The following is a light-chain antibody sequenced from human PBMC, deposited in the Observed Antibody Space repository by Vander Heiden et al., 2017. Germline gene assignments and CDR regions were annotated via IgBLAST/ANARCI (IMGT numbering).Light chain of an antibody. Sequence: QSALTQPPSVSGAPGQRVTISCTGSNSNIGAGYDVHWYQQLPGTAPKVLIYANSNRPSGVPDRFSGSKSGTSASLAITGLQAEDEADYYCQSYDSSLSGSVFGGGTKLTVL. J-gene: IGLJ3*02. CDR3: QSYDSSLSGSV. CDR2: ANS. V-gene: IGLV1-40*01. CDR1: NSNIGAGYD.